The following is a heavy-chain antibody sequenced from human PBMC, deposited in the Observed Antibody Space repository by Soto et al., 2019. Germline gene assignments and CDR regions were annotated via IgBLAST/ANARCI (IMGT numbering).Heavy chain of an antibody. CDR1: GYSFTNYW. D-gene: IGHD2-15*01. V-gene: IGHV5-51*01. CDR2: IYPGDSDT. Sequence: GESLKISCKGSGYSFTNYWIGWVRQKPGKGLEWMGIIYPGDSDTRYSPSFQGQVTISADRSISTAYLQWSSLKVSDTAIYYCARHQDCSGGRCCVDYWGQGTLVTVSS. CDR3: ARHQDCSGGRCCVDY. J-gene: IGHJ4*02.